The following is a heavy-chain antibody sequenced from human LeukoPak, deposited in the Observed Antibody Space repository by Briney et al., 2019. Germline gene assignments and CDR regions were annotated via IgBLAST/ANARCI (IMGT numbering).Heavy chain of an antibody. V-gene: IGHV3-30-3*01. D-gene: IGHD2-2*01. CDR3: AREIVVVPAARGY. J-gene: IGHJ4*02. Sequence: GGSLRLSCAASGFTVSNNYMSWVRQAPGKGLEWVAVISYDGSNKYYADSVKGRFTISRDNSKNTLYLQMNSLRAEDTAVYYCAREIVVVPAARGYWGQGTLVTVSS. CDR2: ISYDGSNK. CDR1: GFTVSNNY.